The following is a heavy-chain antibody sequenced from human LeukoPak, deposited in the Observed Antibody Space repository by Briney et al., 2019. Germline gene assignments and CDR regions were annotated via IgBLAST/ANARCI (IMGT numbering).Heavy chain of an antibody. V-gene: IGHV3-48*01. D-gene: IGHD6-19*01. CDR2: ISSSSSTI. Sequence: GRSLRLSCAASGFTFSSYSMNWVRQAPGKGLEWVSYISSSSSTIYYADSVKGRFTISRDNAKNSLYLQMNSLRAEDTAVYYCARGGRKAVAGTPNWFDPWGQGTLVTVSS. CDR3: ARGGRKAVAGTPNWFDP. CDR1: GFTFSSYS. J-gene: IGHJ5*02.